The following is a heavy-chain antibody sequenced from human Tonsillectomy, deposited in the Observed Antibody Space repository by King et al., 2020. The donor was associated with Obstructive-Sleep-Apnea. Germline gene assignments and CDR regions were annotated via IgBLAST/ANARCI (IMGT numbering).Heavy chain of an antibody. CDR2: FDPEDCET. CDR3: ATVRYSGYDFAFDI. V-gene: IGHV1-24*01. J-gene: IGHJ3*02. CDR1: GYTLTELS. D-gene: IGHD5-12*01. Sequence: QLVQSGAEVKKPGASVKVSCKVSGYTLTELSMHWVRQAPGKGLEWMGGFDPEDCETIYAQKFQGRVTMTEDTSTDTAYMELSSLRSEDSAVYYCATVRYSGYDFAFDIWGQGTMVTVSS.